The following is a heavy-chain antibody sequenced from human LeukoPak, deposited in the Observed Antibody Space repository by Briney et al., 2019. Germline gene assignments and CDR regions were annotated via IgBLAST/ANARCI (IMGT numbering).Heavy chain of an antibody. D-gene: IGHD3-10*01. CDR3: AKELYFGSGSYPDY. CDR1: GFTFSSYG. V-gene: IGHV3-30*18. Sequence: PGRSLRVSCAASGFTFSSYGMHWVRQAPGKGLEWVAVISHDGSDSHYADSVKGRFTISRGNSKNTVYLQMSSLRPEDTAVYFCAKELYFGSGSYPDYWGQGTLVRVSS. CDR2: ISHDGSDS. J-gene: IGHJ4*02.